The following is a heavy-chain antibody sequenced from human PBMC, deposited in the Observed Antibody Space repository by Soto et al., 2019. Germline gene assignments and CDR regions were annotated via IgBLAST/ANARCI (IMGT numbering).Heavy chain of an antibody. V-gene: IGHV3-30*18. CDR2: ISYDGSNK. Sequence: QVQLVESGGGVVQPGRSLRLSCAASGFTFSSYGMHWVRQAPGKGLEWVAVISYDGSNKYYADSVKGRFTISRDNSKNTLYLQMNSPRAEDTAVYYCAKDPDDYYDSRGLDYWGQGTLVTVSS. CDR3: AKDPDDYYDSRGLDY. J-gene: IGHJ4*02. D-gene: IGHD3-22*01. CDR1: GFTFSSYG.